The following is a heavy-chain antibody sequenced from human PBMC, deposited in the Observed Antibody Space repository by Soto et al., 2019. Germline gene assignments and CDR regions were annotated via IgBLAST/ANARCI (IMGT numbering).Heavy chain of an antibody. J-gene: IGHJ6*02. V-gene: IGHV1-18*04. CDR3: AATGGNYFGLDV. CDR2: LSGYNGNT. Sequence: ASVKVSCKASRYTFTDYYMHWVRQSPGQGLEWMGWLSGYNGNTKYAQKFQDRVTMTADTSTRTAFMEVRSLTSDDTGVYFCAATGGNYFGLDVWGQGTTVTVSS. D-gene: IGHD2-8*02. CDR1: RYTFTDYY.